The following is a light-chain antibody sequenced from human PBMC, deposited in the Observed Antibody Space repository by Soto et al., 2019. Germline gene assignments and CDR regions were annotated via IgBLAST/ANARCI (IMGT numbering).Light chain of an antibody. V-gene: IGKV3-11*01. CDR3: QQRSNSRYT. Sequence: EIVLTQSPATLSLSPGERATLSCRASQSVSSYLAWYQQKPGQAPRLLIYDASNRATGIPARFSGSGCGTDFTLTSSSLEPEEFAVYYCQQRSNSRYTFGQGTNLEIK. CDR2: DAS. CDR1: QSVSSY. J-gene: IGKJ2*01.